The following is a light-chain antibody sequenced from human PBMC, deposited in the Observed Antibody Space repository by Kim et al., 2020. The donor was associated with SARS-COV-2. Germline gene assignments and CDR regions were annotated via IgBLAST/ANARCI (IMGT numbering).Light chain of an antibody. CDR2: DAS. Sequence: DIQMTQSPSTLSASVGDRVTITCRASQSISSWLAWYQQKPGKAPKLLIYDASNLDTGVPSRFSGSGSGTEFTLTISSLQPDDFATYYCQQYSNYFTFGGGTKVEIK. V-gene: IGKV1-5*01. CDR1: QSISSW. J-gene: IGKJ4*01. CDR3: QQYSNYFT.